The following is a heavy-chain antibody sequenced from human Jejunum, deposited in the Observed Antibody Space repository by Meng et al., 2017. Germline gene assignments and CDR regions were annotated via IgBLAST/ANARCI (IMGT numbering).Heavy chain of an antibody. V-gene: IGHV3-7*01. Sequence: GESLKISCVGVSGFTLSGYWMSWVRQAPGKGLEWVAYIKQDGTEKDYVDSVKGRFTISRDNAKNSVYLQMNSLRVDDTAVYYCVRGNNWFDPWGQGTLVTVSS. CDR1: GFTLSGYW. CDR2: IKQDGTEK. CDR3: VRGNNWFDP. J-gene: IGHJ5*02.